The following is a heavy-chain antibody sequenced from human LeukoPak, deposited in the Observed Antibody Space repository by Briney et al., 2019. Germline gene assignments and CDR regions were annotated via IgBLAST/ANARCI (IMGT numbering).Heavy chain of an antibody. Sequence: PSETLSLTCTVSGYSISSGYYWGWIRQPPGKGLEWIGSIYHSGSTYYNPSLKSRVTISVDTSKNQFSLKLSSVTAADTAVYYCAREGKPTTGDYWGQGTLVTVSS. CDR1: GYSISSGYY. D-gene: IGHD1-14*01. CDR3: AREGKPTTGDY. CDR2: IYHSGST. V-gene: IGHV4-38-2*02. J-gene: IGHJ4*02.